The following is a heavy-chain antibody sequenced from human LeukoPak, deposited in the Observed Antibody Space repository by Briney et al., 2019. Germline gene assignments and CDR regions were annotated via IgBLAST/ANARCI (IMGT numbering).Heavy chain of an antibody. Sequence: GESLQISCKGSGYSFTNYWIGWVRQMPGKGLXXXXXXXXXASDTRXXXXXXXXXXISXXKSISTAYLQWSSLKASDTAMYYCARHIYDSSAYYPDYFDYWGQGTLVTVSS. J-gene: IGHJ4*02. CDR1: GYSFTNYW. D-gene: IGHD3-22*01. CDR3: ARHIYDSSAYYPDYFDY. V-gene: IGHV5-51*01. CDR2: XXXXASDT.